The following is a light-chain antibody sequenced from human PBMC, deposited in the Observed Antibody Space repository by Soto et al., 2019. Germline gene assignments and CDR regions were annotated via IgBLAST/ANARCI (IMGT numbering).Light chain of an antibody. J-gene: IGLJ1*01. Sequence: QSALTQPASVSGSPGQSITISCTGTSSDVGGYNYVSWYQQHPGKAPKLMIYDVSNRPSGVSNRFSGSKSGNTASLTISGLHAEDEADYYCSSYTSSSTLLYVFGTGTSSPS. CDR2: DVS. CDR1: SSDVGGYNY. V-gene: IGLV2-14*01. CDR3: SSYTSSSTLLYV.